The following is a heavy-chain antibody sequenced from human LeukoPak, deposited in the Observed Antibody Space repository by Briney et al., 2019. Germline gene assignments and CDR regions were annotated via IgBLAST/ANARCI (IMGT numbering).Heavy chain of an antibody. D-gene: IGHD6-19*01. CDR3: ARAPADQEQWLDLTENFDY. J-gene: IGHJ4*02. Sequence: ASVKVSCKASGGTFSSYAISWVRQAPGQGLEWMGWISAYNGNTNYAQKLQGRVTMTTDTSTSTAYMELRSLRSDDTAVYYCARAPADQEQWLDLTENFDYWGQGTLVTVSS. CDR1: GGTFSSYA. CDR2: ISAYNGNT. V-gene: IGHV1-18*01.